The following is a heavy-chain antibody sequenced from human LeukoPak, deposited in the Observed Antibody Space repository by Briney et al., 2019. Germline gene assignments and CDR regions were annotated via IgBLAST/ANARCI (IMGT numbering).Heavy chain of an antibody. Sequence: RASVKVSCKASGYTFTGYYMHWVRQAPGQGLEWMGWINPNSGGTNYAQKLQGKVTMTRDTSINTAYMELSRLRSDDTAVYYCARDREWMRWELLGTNYYYYYMDVWGKGTTVTVSS. V-gene: IGHV1-2*02. D-gene: IGHD1-26*01. J-gene: IGHJ6*03. CDR3: ARDREWMRWELLGTNYYYYYMDV. CDR2: INPNSGGT. CDR1: GYTFTGYY.